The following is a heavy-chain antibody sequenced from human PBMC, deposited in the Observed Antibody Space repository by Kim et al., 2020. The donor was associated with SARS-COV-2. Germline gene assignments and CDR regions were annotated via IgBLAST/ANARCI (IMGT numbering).Heavy chain of an antibody. CDR2: ISSNGGST. CDR3: VKGPCSSTSCYYRGWYFDL. Sequence: GGSLRLSCSASGFTFSSYAMHWVRQAPGKGLEYVSAISSNGGSTYYADSVKGRFTISRDNSKNTLYLQMSRLRAEDTAVYYCVKGPCSSTSCYYRGWYFDLWGRGTLVTVSS. J-gene: IGHJ2*01. V-gene: IGHV3-64D*06. D-gene: IGHD2-2*01. CDR1: GFTFSSYA.